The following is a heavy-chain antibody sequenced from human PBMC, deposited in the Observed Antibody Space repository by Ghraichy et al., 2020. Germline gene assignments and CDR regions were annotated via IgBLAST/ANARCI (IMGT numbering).Heavy chain of an antibody. V-gene: IGHV4-31*03. J-gene: IGHJ4*02. D-gene: IGHD5-18*01. Sequence: SETLSLTCTVSGGSISSGGYYWSWIRQHPGKGLEWIGYIYYSGSTYYNPSLKSRVTISVDTSKNQFSLKLSSVTAADTAVYYCARAPSGYSYGCFDYWGQGTLVTVSS. CDR3: ARAPSGYSYGCFDY. CDR2: IYYSGST. CDR1: GGSISSGGYY.